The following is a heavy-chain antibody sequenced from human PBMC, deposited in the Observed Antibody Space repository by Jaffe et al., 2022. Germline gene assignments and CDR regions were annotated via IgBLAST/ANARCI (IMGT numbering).Heavy chain of an antibody. CDR1: GFTFSSYA. CDR2: ISGSGGST. CDR3: AKCEGPGGYCSGGSCYGRELDVHFDY. V-gene: IGHV3-23*01. Sequence: EVQLLESGGGLVQPGGSLRLSCAASGFTFSSYAMSWVRQAPGKGLEWVSAISGSGGSTYYADSVKGRFTISRDNSKNTLYLQMNSLRAEDTAVYYCAKCEGPGGYCSGGSCYGRELDVHFDYWGQGTLVTVSS. D-gene: IGHD2-15*01. J-gene: IGHJ4*02.